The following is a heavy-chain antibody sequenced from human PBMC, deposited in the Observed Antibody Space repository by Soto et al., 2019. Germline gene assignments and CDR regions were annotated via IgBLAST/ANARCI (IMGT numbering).Heavy chain of an antibody. D-gene: IGHD4-4*01. V-gene: IGHV3-73*01. J-gene: IGHJ4*02. CDR2: IRSKANSYAT. Sequence: EVQLVESGGGLVQPGGSLKLSCAASGFTFSGSAMHWVRQASGKGLEWVGRIRSKANSYATAYAASVKGRFTISRDESKNTAYLQMNSLKTEDTAVYYCTRFSNYAQYYFDYWGQGTLVTVSS. CDR3: TRFSNYAQYYFDY. CDR1: GFTFSGSA.